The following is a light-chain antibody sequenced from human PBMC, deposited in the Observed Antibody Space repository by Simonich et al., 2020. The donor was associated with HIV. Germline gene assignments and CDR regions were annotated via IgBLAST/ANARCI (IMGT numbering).Light chain of an antibody. CDR2: CAS. J-gene: IGKJ4*01. Sequence: DIVMTQSPDSLAVSPGERATINCKSNQSVLYSSNNKNYLAWYQKKPGKPPKLIIYCASTRESGVPDRFSGSGSGTDFTLTISSLQAEDVAVYYCQQFYSAPLTFGGGTKVEIK. V-gene: IGKV4-1*01. CDR1: QSVLYSSNNKNY. CDR3: QQFYSAPLT.